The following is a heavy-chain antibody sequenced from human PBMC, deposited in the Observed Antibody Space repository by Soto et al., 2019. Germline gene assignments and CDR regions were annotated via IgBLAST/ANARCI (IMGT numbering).Heavy chain of an antibody. CDR2: ISSSSSYI. J-gene: IGHJ4*02. D-gene: IGHD3-10*01. V-gene: IGHV3-21*01. CDR3: AALGYYPHHETGDY. CDR1: GFTFSSYS. Sequence: EVQLVESGGGLVKPGGSLRLSCAASGFTFSSYSVNWVRQAPGKGLEWVSSISSSSSYIYYADSVKGRFTISRDNAKNSLYLQMNSLRAEDTAVYYCAALGYYPHHETGDYWGQGTLVTVSS.